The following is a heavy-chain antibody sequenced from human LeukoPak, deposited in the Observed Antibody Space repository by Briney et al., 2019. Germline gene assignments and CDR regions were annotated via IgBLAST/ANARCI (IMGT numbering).Heavy chain of an antibody. J-gene: IGHJ4*02. CDR2: IYHSGTT. CDR3: ARFWSAFDY. V-gene: IGHV4-59*01. CDR1: GGSMSDYK. D-gene: IGHD3-3*01. Sequence: PSETLSLTCTVTGGSMSDYKWSWIRQSPGKGLEWIGYIYHSGTTSYNPSLKSRVAISIDTSKNQFSLNLSSVTPADTAVYYCARFWSAFDYWGQGALATVSS.